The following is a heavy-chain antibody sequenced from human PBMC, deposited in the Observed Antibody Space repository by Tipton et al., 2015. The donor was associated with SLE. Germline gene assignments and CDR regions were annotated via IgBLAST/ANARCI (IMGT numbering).Heavy chain of an antibody. CDR3: ARVCGGDCYPHWYFDL. D-gene: IGHD2-21*01. CDR2: IGTAGDT. J-gene: IGHJ2*01. Sequence: SLRLSCAASGFTFSSYDMHWVRQATGKGLEWVSAIGTAGDTYYPGSVKGRFTISRENAKNSLYLQMNSLRAGDTAVYYCARVCGGDCYPHWYFDLWGRGTLVTVSS. V-gene: IGHV3-13*01. CDR1: GFTFSSYD.